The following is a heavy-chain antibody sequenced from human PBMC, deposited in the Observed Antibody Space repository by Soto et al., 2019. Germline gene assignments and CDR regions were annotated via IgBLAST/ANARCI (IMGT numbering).Heavy chain of an antibody. CDR2: INAGNGNT. V-gene: IGHV1-3*01. Sequence: ASVKVSCKASGYTFTSYAMHWVRQAPGERLEWMGWINAGNGNTKYSQKFQGRVTITRDTSASTAYMELSSLRSEDTAVYYCARLPVFYSGSSNPYYYYYYGMDVWGQGTTVTVSS. CDR3: ARLPVFYSGSSNPYYYYYYGMDV. D-gene: IGHD1-26*01. CDR1: GYTFTSYA. J-gene: IGHJ6*02.